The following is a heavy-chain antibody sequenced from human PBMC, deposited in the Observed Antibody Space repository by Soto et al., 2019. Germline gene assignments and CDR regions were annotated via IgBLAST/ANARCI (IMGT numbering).Heavy chain of an antibody. CDR1: GFMFSNHG. CDR2: ILNDASGH. D-gene: IGHD4-17*01. J-gene: IGHJ4*02. V-gene: IGHV3-33*01. Sequence: GGSLRLSCAASGFMFSNHGMHWVRQAPGKGLEWLAVILNDASGHWYADSAKGRFTISRDNFENTLYLQMNGLRLEDTAMYYCARDDDYPDNGFDYWGQGTLVTVYS. CDR3: ARDDDYPDNGFDY.